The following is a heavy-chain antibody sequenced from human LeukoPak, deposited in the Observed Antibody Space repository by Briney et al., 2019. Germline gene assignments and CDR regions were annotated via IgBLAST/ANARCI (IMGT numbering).Heavy chain of an antibody. Sequence: SETLSLTCTVSGDSIGAYYWSWIRQPAGKGLEWIGRIYKSMYSGGSTDYNPSLKSRVTMSVDTSKNQLSLELSSLTAADTAVYYCVRDPTTVTTFFDLWGQGTLVAVSS. CDR3: VRDPTTVTTFFDL. V-gene: IGHV4-4*07. CDR2: IYKSMYSGGST. D-gene: IGHD4-17*01. J-gene: IGHJ5*01. CDR1: GDSIGAYY.